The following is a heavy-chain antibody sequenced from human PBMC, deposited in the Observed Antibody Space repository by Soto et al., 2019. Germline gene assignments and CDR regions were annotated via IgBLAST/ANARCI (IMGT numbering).Heavy chain of an antibody. D-gene: IGHD6-13*01. CDR2: ISSSSSYI. CDR1: GFTFSSYS. Sequence: EVQLVESGGGLVKPGGSLRLSCAASGFTFSSYSMNWVRQAPGKGLEWVSSISSSSSYIYYADSVKGRFTISRDNAKNSLYLQMNSLRAEDTAVYYCARGGSSWYQGDYWGQGTLVTVSS. CDR3: ARGGSSWYQGDY. J-gene: IGHJ4*02. V-gene: IGHV3-21*01.